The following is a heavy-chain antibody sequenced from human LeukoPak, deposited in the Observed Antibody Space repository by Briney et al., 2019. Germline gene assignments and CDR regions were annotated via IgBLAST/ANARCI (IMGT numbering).Heavy chain of an antibody. Sequence: PGGSLRLSCAASGFSFSNYGMSWVRQAPGKGLEWVSAITGSGNRIYYADSVKGRFTISRDNSKNTLFLQINSLRAEDTAVYYCARATTAKRGSEGCWGRGTLVTVSS. CDR3: ARATTAKRGSEGC. D-gene: IGHD4-11*01. CDR2: ITGSGNRI. CDR1: GFSFSNYG. V-gene: IGHV3-23*01. J-gene: IGHJ4*02.